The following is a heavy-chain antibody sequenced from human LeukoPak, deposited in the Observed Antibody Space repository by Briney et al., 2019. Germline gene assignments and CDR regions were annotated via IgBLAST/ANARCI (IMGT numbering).Heavy chain of an antibody. Sequence: PSGTLSLTCTVPGGSISSYYWSWIRQPPGKGLEWIGYIYYSGSTNYNPSLKSRVTISVDTSKNQFSLKLSSVTAADTAVYYCARDHPGGNDAFDIWGQGTMVTVSS. D-gene: IGHD2-15*01. CDR1: GGSISSYY. CDR2: IYYSGST. V-gene: IGHV4-59*01. CDR3: ARDHPGGNDAFDI. J-gene: IGHJ3*02.